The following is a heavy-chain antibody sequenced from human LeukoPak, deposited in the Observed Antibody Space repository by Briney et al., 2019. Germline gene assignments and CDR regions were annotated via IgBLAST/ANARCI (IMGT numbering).Heavy chain of an antibody. J-gene: IGHJ5*02. CDR1: GASISGYY. CDR2: MYYSGGT. CDR3: ARRTTTSPNWFDP. D-gene: IGHD1-26*01. Sequence: PSETLSLTCRVSGASISGYYWSWIRQPPGKGLEWIGHMYYSGGTTYNPSLKSRVTISVDTSKNQFSLRLSSVTAADTAVYYCARRTTTSPNWFDPWGQGTLVTVSS. V-gene: IGHV4-59*12.